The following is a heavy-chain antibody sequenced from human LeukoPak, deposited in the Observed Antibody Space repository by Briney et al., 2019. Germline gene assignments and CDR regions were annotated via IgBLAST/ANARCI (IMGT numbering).Heavy chain of an antibody. CDR2: ISPTGSTM. V-gene: IGHV3-48*04. J-gene: IGHJ4*02. CDR1: EFTFSAYA. Sequence: GGSLRLSCATSEFTFSAYAMNWVRQAPGKGLEWVGYISPTGSTMFYAGSVKGRFTISRDNADNSLYLQMKSLRVEDTAIYYCVRGGWRIIETGGDSWGQGTLVTVSS. D-gene: IGHD2-15*01. CDR3: VRGGWRIIETGGDS.